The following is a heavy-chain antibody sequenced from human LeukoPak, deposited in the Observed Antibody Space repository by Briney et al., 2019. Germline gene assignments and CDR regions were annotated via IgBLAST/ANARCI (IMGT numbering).Heavy chain of an antibody. CDR3: ARWDY. J-gene: IGHJ4*02. Sequence: PGRSLRLSCAASGFIFSSYEINWVRQGPGKGLEWVSYISGSGSAIYYADSVKGRFTISRDNAKNSLYLQMNSLRDEDTAVYYCARWDYWGQGTLVTVSS. V-gene: IGHV3-48*03. CDR2: ISGSGSAI. CDR1: GFIFSSYE.